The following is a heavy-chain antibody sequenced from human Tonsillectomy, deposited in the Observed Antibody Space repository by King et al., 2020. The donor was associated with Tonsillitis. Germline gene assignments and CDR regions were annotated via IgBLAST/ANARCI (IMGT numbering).Heavy chain of an antibody. V-gene: IGHV3-21*01. D-gene: IGHD4-23*01. Sequence: VQLVESGGGLVKPGGSLRLSCAASGFTFSSYSMNWVRQAPGKGLEWGSSISSRRCYLYYADAVRGRSTISRDNAKNSLFLQMKSLRAEDTAVYYLAREPDYGGNSGFDPWGQGTLVTVSS. CDR1: GFTFSSYS. J-gene: IGHJ5*02. CDR2: ISSRRCYL. CDR3: AREPDYGGNSGFDP.